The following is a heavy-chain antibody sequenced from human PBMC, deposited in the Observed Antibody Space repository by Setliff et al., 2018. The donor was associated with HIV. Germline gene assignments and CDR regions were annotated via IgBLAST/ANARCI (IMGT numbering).Heavy chain of an antibody. J-gene: IGHJ5*02. CDR1: GCTFTSYG. D-gene: IGHD3-22*01. CDR3: ARDPRHYYDTTGYSPYNWFDP. CDR2: ISAHNGNT. Sequence: ASVKVSCKASGCTFTSYGISWVRQAPGQGLEWMGWISAHNGNTKYAQKLQGRVTMTTDTSTSTAYMELRSLRSDDTAVYYRARDPRHYYDTTGYSPYNWFDPWGQGTLVTVSS. V-gene: IGHV1-18*01.